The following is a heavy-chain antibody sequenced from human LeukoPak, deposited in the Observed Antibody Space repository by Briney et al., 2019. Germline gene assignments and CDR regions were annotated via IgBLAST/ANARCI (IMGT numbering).Heavy chain of an antibody. Sequence: GGSLRLSCAASGFHFSSYSMNWVRQAPGKGLEWVSYISTSSSSIYYAESVKGRFTISRDNAKNSLYLQMNSLRAEDTAVYYCARELGSGWWGGTPKPEYYFDYWGQGTLVTVSS. J-gene: IGHJ4*02. CDR2: ISTSSSSI. CDR3: ARELGSGWWGGTPKPEYYFDY. D-gene: IGHD6-19*01. CDR1: GFHFSSYS. V-gene: IGHV3-48*01.